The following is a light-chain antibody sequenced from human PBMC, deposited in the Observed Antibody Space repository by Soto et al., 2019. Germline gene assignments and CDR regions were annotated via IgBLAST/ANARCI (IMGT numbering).Light chain of an antibody. J-gene: IGKJ1*01. Sequence: DIQMTQSPSTLSASVGDRVTITCRANQSIGRFLAWYQHQPGKAPKLLIYDASTLESGVPSRFSGTGSGTEFTFSITSLQPEDFGTYYCQQCYMGWTFGQGTKVDIK. CDR1: QSIGRF. V-gene: IGKV1-5*01. CDR3: QQCYMGWT. CDR2: DAS.